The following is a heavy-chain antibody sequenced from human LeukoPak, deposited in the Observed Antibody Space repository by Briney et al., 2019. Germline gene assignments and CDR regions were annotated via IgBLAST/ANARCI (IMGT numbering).Heavy chain of an antibody. CDR3: ARDRGVGRAFDI. J-gene: IGHJ3*02. CDR1: GGSISSGGYY. D-gene: IGHD3-10*01. V-gene: IGHV4-30-2*01. Sequence: SQTLSLTCTVSGGSISSGGYYWSWIRQPPGKGLEWIGYIYYSGSTYYNMSLKSRVTISIDTSKNQFSLKLSSVTAADTAAFYCARDRGVGRAFDIWGQGTMVTVSS. CDR2: IYYSGST.